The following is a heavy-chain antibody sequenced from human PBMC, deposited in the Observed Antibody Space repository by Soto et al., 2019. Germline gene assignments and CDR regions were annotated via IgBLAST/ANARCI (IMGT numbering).Heavy chain of an antibody. Sequence: LSLTCTVSGGSVSSGSYYWSWIRQPPGKGLEWIGYIYYSGSTNYNPSLKSRVTISVDTSKNQFSLKLSSVTAADTAVYYCARGQVGRYYGMDVWGQGTTVTVSS. J-gene: IGHJ6*02. CDR2: IYYSGST. CDR3: ARGQVGRYYGMDV. D-gene: IGHD1-26*01. CDR1: GGSVSSGSYY. V-gene: IGHV4-61*01.